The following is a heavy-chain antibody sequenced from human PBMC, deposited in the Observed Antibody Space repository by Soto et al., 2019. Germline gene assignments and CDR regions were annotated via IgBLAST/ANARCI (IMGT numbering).Heavy chain of an antibody. Sequence: LRLSCAASGFTFSSYAMSWVRRAPGKGLEWVSTISGSGGGTYYADSMKGRFTISRDNSKNTLYLQMYSLRVEDTAVYYCARESDHWGQGTLVTVSS. CDR3: ARESDH. CDR2: ISGSGGGT. V-gene: IGHV3-23*01. CDR1: GFTFSSYA. J-gene: IGHJ4*02.